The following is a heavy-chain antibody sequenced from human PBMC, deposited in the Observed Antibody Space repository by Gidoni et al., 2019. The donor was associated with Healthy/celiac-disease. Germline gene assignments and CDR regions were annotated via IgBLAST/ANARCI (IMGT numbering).Heavy chain of an antibody. V-gene: IGHV4-39*07. CDR2: IYYSGST. CDR1: GGSISSSSYY. Sequence: QLQLQESGPGLVKPSETLSLTCTVSGGSISSSSYYWGWIRQPTGKGLEWIGSIYYSGSTYYNPSLKSRVTISVDTSKNQFSLKLSSVTAADTAVYYCAGSMIVARNWFDPWGQGTLVTVSS. J-gene: IGHJ5*02. D-gene: IGHD3-22*01. CDR3: AGSMIVARNWFDP.